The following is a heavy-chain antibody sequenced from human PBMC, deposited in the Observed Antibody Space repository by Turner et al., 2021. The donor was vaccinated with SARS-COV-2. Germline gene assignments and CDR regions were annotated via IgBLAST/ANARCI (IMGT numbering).Heavy chain of an antibody. Sequence: QLQLQESGPGLVKTSETLSLTCTVSGGSLSSSSYYWGWIRQPPGKGLEWIGNIYYCGSAYYNPSIKSRVTISVDLSKNQFSLKLTSVTDADTAVYYCARLMDTAMDYYGTDVWGQGTTVTVSS. CDR2: IYYCGSA. CDR3: ARLMDTAMDYYGTDV. CDR1: GGSLSSSSYY. D-gene: IGHD5-18*01. V-gene: IGHV4-39*01. J-gene: IGHJ6*02.